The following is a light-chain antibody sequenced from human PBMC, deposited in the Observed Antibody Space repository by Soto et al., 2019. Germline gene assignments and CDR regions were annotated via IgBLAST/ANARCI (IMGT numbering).Light chain of an antibody. CDR1: SSNIGAGYD. V-gene: IGLV1-40*01. J-gene: IGLJ1*01. CDR2: GNS. CDR3: QSYDSSLSFNYA. Sequence: QSVLTQPPSVSGAPGQRVTISCTGSSSNIGAGYDVHWYQQLPGTAPKLLIYGNSNRPSGAPDRFSGSKSGTSASLAITGLQSGNEANNYFQSYDSSLSFNYAFGPGTKVPFL.